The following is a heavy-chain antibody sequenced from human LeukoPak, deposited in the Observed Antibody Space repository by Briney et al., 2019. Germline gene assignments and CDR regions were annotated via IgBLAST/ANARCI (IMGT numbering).Heavy chain of an antibody. CDR3: ARLPDP. Sequence: SETLSLTCAVYGGSFSGYYWSWIRQPPVKGLEWIGEINHSGSTNYNPSLKSRVTISVDTSKNQFSLKLSSVTAADTAVYYCARLPDPWGQGTLVTVSS. V-gene: IGHV4-34*01. CDR1: GGSFSGYY. CDR2: INHSGST. J-gene: IGHJ5*02.